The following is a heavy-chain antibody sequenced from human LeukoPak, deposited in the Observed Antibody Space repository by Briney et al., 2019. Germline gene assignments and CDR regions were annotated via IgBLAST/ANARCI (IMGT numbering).Heavy chain of an antibody. CDR2: IYYSGST. V-gene: IGHV4-59*11. D-gene: IGHD1-26*01. J-gene: IGHJ4*02. CDR3: ARDGSRWVDFDY. CDR1: GGSISSHY. Sequence: SETLSLTCTVSGGSISSHYWNWIRQPPGKGLEWIGYIYYSGSTNYNPSLKSRVTISLDTSKSQFSLKLSSVTAADTAVYYCARDGSRWVDFDYWGQGTLVTVSS.